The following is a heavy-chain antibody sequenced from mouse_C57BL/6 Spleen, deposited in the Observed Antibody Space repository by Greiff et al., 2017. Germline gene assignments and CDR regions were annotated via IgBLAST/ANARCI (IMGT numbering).Heavy chain of an antibody. Sequence: QVQLQQPGAELVKPGASVKLSCKASGYTFTSYWMQWVKQRPGQGLEWIGEIDPSDSYTNYNQKFKGKATLTVDTSSSTAYMQLSSLTSEDSAVYYWAGGGDGFAYWGQGTLVTVSA. D-gene: IGHD3-3*01. CDR1: GYTFTSYW. V-gene: IGHV1-50*01. CDR2: IDPSDSYT. J-gene: IGHJ3*01. CDR3: AGGGDGFAY.